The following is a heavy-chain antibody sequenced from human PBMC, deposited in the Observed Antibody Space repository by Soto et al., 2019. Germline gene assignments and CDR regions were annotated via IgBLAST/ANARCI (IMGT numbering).Heavy chain of an antibody. CDR3: AKTYSSSWYVTGECYFDY. J-gene: IGHJ4*02. CDR2: ISGSGGST. Sequence: GGSLRLSCAASGFTFSSYAMSWVRQAPGKGLEWVSAISGSGGSTYYADSVKGRFTISRDNSKNTLYLQMNSLRAEDTAVYYCAKTYSSSWYVTGECYFDYWGQGTLVTVSS. D-gene: IGHD6-13*01. V-gene: IGHV3-23*01. CDR1: GFTFSSYA.